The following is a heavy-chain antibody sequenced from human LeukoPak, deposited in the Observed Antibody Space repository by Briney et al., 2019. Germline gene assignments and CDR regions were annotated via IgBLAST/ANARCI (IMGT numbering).Heavy chain of an antibody. CDR3: ARDGYYDSSGYYLDY. CDR1: GFTFSTYA. J-gene: IGHJ4*02. D-gene: IGHD3-22*01. V-gene: IGHV3-21*01. Sequence: GGSLRLSCAASGFTFSTYAMSWVRLAPGKGLEWVSSISSSSSYIYYADSVKGRFTISRDNAKNSLYLQMNSLRAEDTAVYYCARDGYYDSSGYYLDYWGQGTLVTVSS. CDR2: ISSSSSYI.